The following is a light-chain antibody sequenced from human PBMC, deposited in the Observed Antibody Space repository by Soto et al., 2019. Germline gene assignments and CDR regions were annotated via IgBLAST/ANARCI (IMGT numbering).Light chain of an antibody. CDR3: QQYGTSPRT. CDR1: QSVRSSN. J-gene: IGKJ2*01. CDR2: AAS. V-gene: IGKV3-20*01. Sequence: EIVLTQTPGILSLSPGERATLSCRASQSVRSSNLAWYQQKPGQAPRLLIYAASSMATGIPDRFSGSGSGTDFTLTISRLEPEDFAVYFCQQYGTSPRTFGQGTQLEIK.